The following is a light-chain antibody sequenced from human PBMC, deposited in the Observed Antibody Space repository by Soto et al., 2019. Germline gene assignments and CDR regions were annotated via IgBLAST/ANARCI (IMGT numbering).Light chain of an antibody. CDR2: WAS. J-gene: IGKJ2*01. Sequence: DIVMTQSPDSLAVSLGERATINCKSSQSVLYSSDNKNYLAWYKLKEGQPPKLLVYWASTRESGVPDRFSGSGSGTDFTLTISGLQAEDVAVNYCHQYYASPYTFGQGTKLEIK. CDR1: QSVLYSSDNKNY. CDR3: HQYYASPYT. V-gene: IGKV4-1*01.